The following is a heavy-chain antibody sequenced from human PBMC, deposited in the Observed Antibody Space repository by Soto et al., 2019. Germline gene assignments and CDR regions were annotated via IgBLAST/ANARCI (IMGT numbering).Heavy chain of an antibody. Sequence: QVQLVQSGAEVKKSGASVKVSCKPSGYSFSDYFIQWVRQAPGQGLEWVAWINPKTAATNYAKKFQGRVSVTWDTSSTTAYMELTSLRPDDTAVYYCASIKWGLNYYNGMDVWGQGTTVIVSS. J-gene: IGHJ6*02. CDR2: INPKTAAT. CDR3: ASIKWGLNYYNGMDV. CDR1: GYSFSDYF. D-gene: IGHD1-26*01. V-gene: IGHV1-2*02.